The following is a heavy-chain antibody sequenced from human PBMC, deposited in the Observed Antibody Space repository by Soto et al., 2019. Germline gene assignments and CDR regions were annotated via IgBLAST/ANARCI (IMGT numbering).Heavy chain of an antibody. J-gene: IGHJ4*02. CDR3: MLGSGWKDFDY. V-gene: IGHV4-34*01. CDR1: GGYFSDHF. CDR2: IKYTGST. D-gene: IGHD3-22*01. Sequence: TSETLSLTCTVYGGYFSDHFWTWIRLSPGKGLEWIGKIKYTGSTNYNPSLKSRVTISIDTSKNQFSLKLSSVTAADTAVYYCMLGSGWKDFDYWGQGTLVTVSS.